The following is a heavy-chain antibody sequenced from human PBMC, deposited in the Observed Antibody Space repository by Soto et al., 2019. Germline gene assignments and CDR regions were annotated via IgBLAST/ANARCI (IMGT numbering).Heavy chain of an antibody. CDR3: ARHPKPLDCSSTSCYSGNWFDL. J-gene: IGHJ5*02. V-gene: IGHV5-51*01. Sequence: GESLKISCKGSGYSFTSYWIGWVRQMPGKGLEWMGIIYPGDSDTRYSPSFQGQVTISADESISTAYLQWSSLNASDTAMYYCARHPKPLDCSSTSCYSGNWFDLWGQGTLVTVSS. D-gene: IGHD2-2*02. CDR2: IYPGDSDT. CDR1: GYSFTSYW.